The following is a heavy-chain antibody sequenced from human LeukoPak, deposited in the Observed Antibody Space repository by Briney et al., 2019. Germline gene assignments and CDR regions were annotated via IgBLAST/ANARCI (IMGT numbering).Heavy chain of an antibody. Sequence: ASVKVSCKASGGTFSSYAISWVRQAPGQGLEWMEGIIPIFGTANYAQKFQGRVTITTDESTSTAYMELSSLRSEDMAVYYCARDLNRGSPSGYWGQGTLVTVSS. V-gene: IGHV1-69*05. CDR1: GGTFSSYA. CDR2: IIPIFGTA. D-gene: IGHD7-27*01. CDR3: ARDLNRGSPSGY. J-gene: IGHJ4*02.